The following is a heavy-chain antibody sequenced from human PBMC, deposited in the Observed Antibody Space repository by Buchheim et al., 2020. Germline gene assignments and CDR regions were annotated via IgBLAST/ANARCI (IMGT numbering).Heavy chain of an antibody. D-gene: IGHD3-3*01. CDR2: ISGPGTMT. CDR3: AKDYDFWNM. V-gene: IGHV3-23*01. J-gene: IGHJ4*02. Sequence: EVQLLESGGGLAQPGGSLRLSCEASGFSFSTYAMTWVRQAAGKGLEWVSGISGPGTMTYYADSVKGRFTISRDNSRNTLYLQMSNLRAEDTAIYYCAKDYDFWNMWGQGTL. CDR1: GFSFSTYA.